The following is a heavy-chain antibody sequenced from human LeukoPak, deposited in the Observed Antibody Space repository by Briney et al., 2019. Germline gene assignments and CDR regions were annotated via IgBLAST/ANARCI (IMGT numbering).Heavy chain of an antibody. CDR1: GYSISSGYY. CDR3: ARTPFVVRWYFDL. J-gene: IGHJ2*01. CDR2: IYHSGST. Sequence: SETLSLTCTVSGYSISSGYYWGWIRQPPGKGLEWIGSIYHSGSTYYNPSLKSRVTISVDTSKNQFSLKLSSVTAADTAVYYCARTPFVVRWYFDLWGRGTLVTVSS. V-gene: IGHV4-38-2*02. D-gene: IGHD2-15*01.